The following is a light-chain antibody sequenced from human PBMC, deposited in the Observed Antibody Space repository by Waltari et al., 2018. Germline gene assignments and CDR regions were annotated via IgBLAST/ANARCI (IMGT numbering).Light chain of an antibody. Sequence: EIVLTQSPGTLSLSPGERATLSCRASQTVRTTYLAWYQQKPGQAPTLLIYGASSRATGIPDRFSGSGSGTDFSLTISSLEPEDFAVYYCQQYDISPLIFGGGTKVEIK. CDR3: QQYDISPLI. V-gene: IGKV3-20*01. J-gene: IGKJ4*01. CDR2: GAS. CDR1: QTVRTTY.